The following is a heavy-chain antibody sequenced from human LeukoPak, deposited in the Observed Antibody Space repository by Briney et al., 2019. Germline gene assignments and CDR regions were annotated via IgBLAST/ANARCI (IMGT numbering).Heavy chain of an antibody. CDR3: ARDRIPAAPSYFYFYMDV. V-gene: IGHV1-69*05. CDR1: GGDLSRYG. Sequence: SVKVSCKASGGDLSRYGISWVRLAPGQGLEWMGGIIPIFGTKNYAQRFQGRVTITTDESTSAVYMELSSLRSEDTAVYYCARDRIPAAPSYFYFYMDVWGKGTTVTVSS. CDR2: IIPIFGTK. J-gene: IGHJ6*03. D-gene: IGHD6-13*01.